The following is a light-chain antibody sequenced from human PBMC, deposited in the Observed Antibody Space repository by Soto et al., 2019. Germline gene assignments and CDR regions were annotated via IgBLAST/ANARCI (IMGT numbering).Light chain of an antibody. Sequence: EVVLTQSPVTLSLSPGERATLSCRASQSFRGLLAWYQQKPGQAPRLLIYGASSRATGIPDRFSGSGSGTDFTLTISSLEPEDFAVYYCQQYGSSGTFGQGTKVDIK. CDR2: GAS. CDR1: QSFRGL. J-gene: IGKJ1*01. CDR3: QQYGSSGT. V-gene: IGKV3-20*01.